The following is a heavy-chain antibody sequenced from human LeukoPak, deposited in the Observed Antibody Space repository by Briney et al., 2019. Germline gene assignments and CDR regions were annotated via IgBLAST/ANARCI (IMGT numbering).Heavy chain of an antibody. CDR2: IIPIFGTA. V-gene: IGHV1-69*05. Sequence: ASVKVSCKASGGTFISYAISWVRQAPGQGLEWMGGIIPIFGTANYAQKFQGRVTITTDESTSTAYMELSSLRSEDTAVYYCASDYYDSSGYYRFDPWGQGTLVTVSS. CDR1: GGTFISYA. CDR3: ASDYYDSSGYYRFDP. J-gene: IGHJ5*02. D-gene: IGHD3-22*01.